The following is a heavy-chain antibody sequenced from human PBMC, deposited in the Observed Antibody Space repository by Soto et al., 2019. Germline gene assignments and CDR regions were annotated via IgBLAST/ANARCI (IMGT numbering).Heavy chain of an antibody. J-gene: IGHJ6*02. V-gene: IGHV4-30-4*01. Sequence: SETLSLTCTVSGGSISSGDYYWSWIRQPPGKGLEWIGYIYYSGSTYYNPSLKSRVTISVDTSKNQFSLKLSSVTAADTAVYYCAREAKHHYYGMDVWRQGTTVTVSS. CDR2: IYYSGST. CDR1: GGSISSGDYY. CDR3: AREAKHHYYGMDV.